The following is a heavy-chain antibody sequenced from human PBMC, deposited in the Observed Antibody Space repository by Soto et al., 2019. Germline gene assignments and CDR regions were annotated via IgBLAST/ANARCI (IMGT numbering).Heavy chain of an antibody. Sequence: GGSLRLSCAASGFTVSSNYMSWVRQAPGKGLEWVSVIYSGCSTYYADSVKGRFTISRDNSKNTLYLQMNSLRAEDTAVYYCARDLGPDYYYGMDVWGQGTTVTVSS. CDR2: IYSGCST. CDR1: GFTVSSNY. V-gene: IGHV3-53*01. CDR3: ARDLGPDYYYGMDV. D-gene: IGHD3-16*01. J-gene: IGHJ6*02.